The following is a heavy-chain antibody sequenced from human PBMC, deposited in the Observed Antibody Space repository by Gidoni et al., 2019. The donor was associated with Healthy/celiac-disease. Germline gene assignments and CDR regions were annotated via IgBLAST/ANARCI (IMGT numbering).Heavy chain of an antibody. CDR3: ARIVSGSYLRDSSYNWFDP. J-gene: IGHJ5*02. V-gene: IGHV2-26*01. CDR2: IFSNDEK. D-gene: IGHD1-26*01. CDR1: GFSLSNARMG. Sequence: QVTLKESGPVLVKPTETLTLTCTVSGFSLSNARMGVSWIRQPPGKALEWLAHIFSNDEKSYSTSLKSRLTISKDTSKSQVVLTMTNMDPVDTATYYCARIVSGSYLRDSSYNWFDPWGQGTLVTVSS.